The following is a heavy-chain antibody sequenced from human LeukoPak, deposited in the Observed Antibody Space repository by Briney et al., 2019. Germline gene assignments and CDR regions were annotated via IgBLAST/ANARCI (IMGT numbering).Heavy chain of an antibody. CDR1: GLTFSSYG. D-gene: IGHD3-22*01. CDR2: RSDDGSAQ. CDR3: AKDRDPYSSGTWDS. V-gene: IGHV3-30*18. J-gene: IGHJ1*01. Sequence: GRSLRLSCAASGLTFSSYGMHWVRQAPGKGLEWVAVRSDDGSAQHYADSVRGRFTISRDNSKNTLSLQMNSLRPEDTAMYFCAKDRDPYSSGTWDSWGQGTLVIVSS.